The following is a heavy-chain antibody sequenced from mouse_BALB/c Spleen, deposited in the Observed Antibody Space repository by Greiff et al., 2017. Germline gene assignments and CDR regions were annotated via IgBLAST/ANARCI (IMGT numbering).Heavy chain of an antibody. CDR3: ARGGDRYWYFDV. V-gene: IGHV2-9*02. Sequence: QVQLQQSGPGLVAPSQSLSITCTVSGFSLTSYGVHWVRQPPGKGLEWLGVIWAGGSTNYNSALMSRLSISKDNSKSQVFLKMNSLQTDDTAMYYCARGGDRYWYFDVWGAGTTVTISS. CDR2: IWAGGST. D-gene: IGHD3-3*01. CDR1: GFSLTSYG. J-gene: IGHJ1*01.